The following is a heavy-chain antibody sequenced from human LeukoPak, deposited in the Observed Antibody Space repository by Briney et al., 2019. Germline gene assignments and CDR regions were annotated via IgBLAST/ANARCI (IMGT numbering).Heavy chain of an antibody. J-gene: IGHJ4*02. Sequence: ASVKVSCKASGYTFTGYDIHWVRQAPGQGLEGMGWINPNSGGTNCAQKFQGRVTMTRDTSISTAYMELSRLRSDDTAVYYCARGTKFSTFDIVVVPFDYWGQGTLVTVSS. CDR1: GYTFTGYD. D-gene: IGHD2-2*01. V-gene: IGHV1-2*02. CDR2: INPNSGGT. CDR3: ARGTKFSTFDIVVVPFDY.